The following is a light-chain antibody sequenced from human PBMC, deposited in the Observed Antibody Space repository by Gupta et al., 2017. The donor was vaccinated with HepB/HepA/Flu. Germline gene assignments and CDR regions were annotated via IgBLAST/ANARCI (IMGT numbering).Light chain of an antibody. CDR2: QVS. V-gene: IGKV2-30*01. J-gene: IGKJ2*01. Sequence: DVVMTQSPLSLPATLGQPASISCTSIQSLVYSNGNTCLQWFQQRPCQSPRRLIYQVSKRYSGVPDRFSGGGSCIXFTVKIXRVEAENVGIYFFMQDAHWPHTLGXGTKLELE. CDR1: QSLVYSNGNTC. CDR3: MQDAHWPHT.